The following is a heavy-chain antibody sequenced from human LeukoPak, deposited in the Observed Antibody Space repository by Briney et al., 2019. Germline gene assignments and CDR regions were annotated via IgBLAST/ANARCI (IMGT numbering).Heavy chain of an antibody. D-gene: IGHD4-17*01. CDR1: GVSFNDYY. Sequence: KPSETLSLTCAVSGVSFNDYYWSWVRQPPGKGLEWIGGINHSGYTNDSPSLKSRRTISIDTSRNQFSLNLRSVTAADTGFYYCTRMTTGNDYWGQGTLVTVSS. J-gene: IGHJ4*02. CDR2: INHSGYT. CDR3: TRMTTGNDY. V-gene: IGHV4-34*01.